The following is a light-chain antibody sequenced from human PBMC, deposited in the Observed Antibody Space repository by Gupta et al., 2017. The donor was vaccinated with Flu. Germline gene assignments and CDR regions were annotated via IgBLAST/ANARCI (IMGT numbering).Light chain of an antibody. CDR3: SSHTSSNTYV. V-gene: IGLV2-14*01. CDR1: SSDVGGYNY. CDR2: EIT. J-gene: IGLJ1*01. Sequence: ITISCTGTSSDVGGYNYVFWDQHHPGKDTKLIIYEITNRPAGVSNRFSASKSGNTASLTISVLLAEDEADYYCSSHTSSNTYVFGTGTKVTVL.